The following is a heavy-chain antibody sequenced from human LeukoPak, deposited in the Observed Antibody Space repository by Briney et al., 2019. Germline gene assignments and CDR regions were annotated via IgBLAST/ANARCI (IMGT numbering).Heavy chain of an antibody. CDR3: ARDAVWGYYDSSGYYPLDY. Sequence: GGSLRLSCAASGFTFSNYWMTWVRQAPGKGLEWVANIKQDGSEKYYVDSVKGRFTISRDNAKNSLYLQMNSLRAEDTAVYYCARDAVWGYYDSSGYYPLDYWGQGTLVTVSS. J-gene: IGHJ4*02. CDR1: GFTFSNYW. CDR2: IKQDGSEK. V-gene: IGHV3-7*01. D-gene: IGHD3-22*01.